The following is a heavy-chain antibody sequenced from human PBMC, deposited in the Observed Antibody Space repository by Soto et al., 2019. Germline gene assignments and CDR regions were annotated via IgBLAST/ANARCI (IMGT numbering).Heavy chain of an antibody. CDR1: GGSISSYY. J-gene: IGHJ5*02. CDR2: IHYSGST. V-gene: IGHV4-59*01. CDR3: ARPHGGSSGWDNWFDP. Sequence: SETLSVTCTVAGGSISSYYWSWTRQPPGKGLEWIGYIHYSGSTNYNPSLKSRVTISVDTSKNQFSLKLNSVTAADTAVYYCARPHGGSSGWDNWFDPWGQGTLVTVSS. D-gene: IGHD6-25*01.